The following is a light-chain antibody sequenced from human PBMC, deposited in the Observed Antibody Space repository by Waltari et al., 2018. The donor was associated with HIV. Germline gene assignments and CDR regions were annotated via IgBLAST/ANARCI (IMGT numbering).Light chain of an antibody. J-gene: IGLJ2*01. CDR1: ACPKQY. CDR3: QSADTSGTHVV. CDR2: QDS. V-gene: IGLV3-25*03. Sequence: SYELTQPPSVSVSPGQTARLTRSGEACPKQYACGYQQKQGQAPVLVRYQDSERPSGIPERFSGSSSGTTVTLTISGVQAEDEADYYCQSADTSGTHVVFGGGTKLTVL.